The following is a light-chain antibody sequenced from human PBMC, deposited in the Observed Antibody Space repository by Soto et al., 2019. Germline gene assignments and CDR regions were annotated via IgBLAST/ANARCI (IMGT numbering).Light chain of an antibody. Sequence: QSVLTQPPSVSGAPGQRVTISCSGSSFDIGAGHDVHWYQQLPGTAPKLLIYGSTNRPSGVPDRFSGSKSVTSASLAITGLQAEDEADYYCQSYGSRLSVVFGGGTKLTVL. CDR2: GST. CDR1: SFDIGAGHD. CDR3: QSYGSRLSVV. V-gene: IGLV1-40*01. J-gene: IGLJ2*01.